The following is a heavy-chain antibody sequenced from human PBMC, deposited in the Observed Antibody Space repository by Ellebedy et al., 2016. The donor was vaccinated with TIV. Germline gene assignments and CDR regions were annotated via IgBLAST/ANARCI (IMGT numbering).Heavy chain of an antibody. D-gene: IGHD1-1*01. CDR1: GFTFSSYW. V-gene: IGHV3-30*03. Sequence: PGGSLRLSCAASGFTFSSYWMNWVRQAPGKGLEWVAVVSYDGNTKYYADSVRGRFTISRDNSKNTVYLQMNTLRVDDTAVYYCAREVEGGQGDKDVWGHGTTVTVSS. CDR2: VSYDGNTK. CDR3: AREVEGGQGDKDV. J-gene: IGHJ6*02.